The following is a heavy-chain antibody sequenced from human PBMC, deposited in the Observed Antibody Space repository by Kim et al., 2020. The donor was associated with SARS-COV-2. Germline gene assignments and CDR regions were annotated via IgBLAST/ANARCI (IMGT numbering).Heavy chain of an antibody. CDR3: DRDRGAGHRSVYYYGLAV. Sequence: SETLSLTCTVSSGSISNSDYYWSWIRQPPGKGLEWIGYISYSGSTYYNPSRKSRITISIDTSKNQFSLELRSVTAADTAVYYCDRDRGAGHRSVYYYGLAVWGQGTTVTVSS. CDR2: ISYSGST. J-gene: IGHJ6*02. D-gene: IGHD6-19*01. V-gene: IGHV4-30-4*01. CDR1: SGSISNSDYY.